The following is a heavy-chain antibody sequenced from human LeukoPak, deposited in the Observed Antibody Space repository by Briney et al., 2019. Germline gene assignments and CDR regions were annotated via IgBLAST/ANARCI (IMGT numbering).Heavy chain of an antibody. J-gene: IGHJ5*02. Sequence: PSETLSLTCTVSGGSISSYYWSWIRQPPGKGLEWIGCIYYSGSTNYNPSLKSRVTISVDTSKNQFSLKLSSVTAADTAVYYCARAGGLVVAGTFDPWGQGTLVTVSS. CDR2: IYYSGST. V-gene: IGHV4-59*01. D-gene: IGHD6-19*01. CDR3: ARAGGLVVAGTFDP. CDR1: GGSISSYY.